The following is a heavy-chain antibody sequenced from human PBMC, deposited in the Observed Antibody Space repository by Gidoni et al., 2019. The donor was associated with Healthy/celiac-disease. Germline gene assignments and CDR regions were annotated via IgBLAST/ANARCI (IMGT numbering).Heavy chain of an antibody. CDR3: ARDYVYYDYIWGSLGGWFDP. V-gene: IGHV3-30-3*01. CDR1: GFTFSSYA. CDR2: ISYDGSNK. J-gene: IGHJ5*02. D-gene: IGHD3-16*01. Sequence: QVQLVESGVGVVQPGRSLRLSCAASGFTFSSYALHWVRQAPGKGLEWVAVISYDGSNKYYADSVKGRFTISRDNSKNTLYLKMNSLRAEDTAVYYCARDYVYYDYIWGSLGGWFDPWGQGTLVTVSS.